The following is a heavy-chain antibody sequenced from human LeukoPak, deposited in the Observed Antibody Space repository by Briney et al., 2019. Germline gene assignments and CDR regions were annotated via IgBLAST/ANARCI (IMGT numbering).Heavy chain of an antibody. J-gene: IGHJ5*02. D-gene: IGHD3-22*01. CDR3: ARIYDSSGYYNP. CDR1: GYTFTVYY. CDR2: INPNSGGT. Sequence: ASVKVSCKASGYTFTVYYMHWVRQAPGQGLEWMGWINPNSGGTNYAQKFQGRVTMTRDTSISTAYMELSRLRSDDTAVYYCARIYDSSGYYNPWGQGTLVTVSS. V-gene: IGHV1-2*02.